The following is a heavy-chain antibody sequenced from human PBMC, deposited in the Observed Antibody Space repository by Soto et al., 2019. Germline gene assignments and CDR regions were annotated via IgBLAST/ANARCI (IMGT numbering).Heavy chain of an antibody. V-gene: IGHV3-30*18. J-gene: IGHJ4*02. Sequence: QVQLVESGGGVVQPGRSLRLSCAASGFTFSSYGMHWVRQALGKGLEWVAVISYDGSNKYYADSVKGRFTISRDNSKNTLYLQMNSLRAEDTAVYYCAKAGGDYDQPNFDYWGQGTLVTVSS. CDR2: ISYDGSNK. CDR3: AKAGGDYDQPNFDY. CDR1: GFTFSSYG. D-gene: IGHD4-17*01.